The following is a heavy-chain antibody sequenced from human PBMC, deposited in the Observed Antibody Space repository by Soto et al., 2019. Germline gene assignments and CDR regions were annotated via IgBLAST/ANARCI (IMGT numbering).Heavy chain of an antibody. CDR2: INYSGST. CDR3: ATRGSTYGNSFDN. CDR1: GGSIRGGGHY. D-gene: IGHD5-18*01. J-gene: IGHJ4*02. V-gene: IGHV4-31*03. Sequence: QVQLQESGPGLVEPSQTLSLTCTVSGGSIRGGGHYWTWIRHRPGKGLECIGYINYSGSTYYNPSLISRVTISADTSQGQTAMKLSTVTAADKAVYYCATRGSTYGNSFDNWGQGTLVTVCS.